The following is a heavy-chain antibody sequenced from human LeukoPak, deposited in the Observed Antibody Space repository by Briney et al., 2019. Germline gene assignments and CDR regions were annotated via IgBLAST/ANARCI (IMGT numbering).Heavy chain of an antibody. Sequence: SVKVSCKASGGTLSSYAISWVRQAPGQGLEWMGGIIPIFGTANYAQKFQGRVTITTDESTSTAYMELSSLRSEDTAVYYCARASTYCSSTSCSYYYYMDVWGKGTTVTVSS. CDR1: GGTLSSYA. CDR3: ARASTYCSSTSCSYYYYMDV. V-gene: IGHV1-69*05. D-gene: IGHD2-2*01. CDR2: IIPIFGTA. J-gene: IGHJ6*03.